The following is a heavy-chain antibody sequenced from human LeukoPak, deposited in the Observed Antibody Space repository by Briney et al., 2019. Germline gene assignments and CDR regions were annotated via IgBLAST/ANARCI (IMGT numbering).Heavy chain of an antibody. Sequence: GRSLRLSCAASGFTFSSYGMHWVRQAPGKGLEWVAIIWYDGGNKYCADSVKGRFTISRDNSKNTLYLQMNSLRAEDTAVYYCARDFGWLSGFDNWGQGTLVTVSS. J-gene: IGHJ4*02. V-gene: IGHV3-33*01. CDR3: ARDFGWLSGFDN. CDR2: IWYDGGNK. CDR1: GFTFSSYG. D-gene: IGHD3-9*01.